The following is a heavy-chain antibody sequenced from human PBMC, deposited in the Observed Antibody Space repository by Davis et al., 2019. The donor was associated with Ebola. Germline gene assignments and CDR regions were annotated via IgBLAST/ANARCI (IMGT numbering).Heavy chain of an antibody. D-gene: IGHD5-12*01. J-gene: IGHJ6*04. CDR1: GAFVSSGGYS. CDR2: YYYTGST. Sequence: MPSETLSLTCAVSGAFVSSGGYSWIWIRQPPGKGLEWIGYYYYTGSTYYSPSLRSRVTISVDTSKNQFSLKLSSVTAADTAVYYCARGSGYRRPLDVWGKGTTVTVSS. V-gene: IGHV4-61*08. CDR3: ARGSGYRRPLDV.